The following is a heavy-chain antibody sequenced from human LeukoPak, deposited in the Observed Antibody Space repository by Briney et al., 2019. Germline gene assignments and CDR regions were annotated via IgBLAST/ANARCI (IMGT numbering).Heavy chain of an antibody. Sequence: GGSLRLSCTVSGFTVSSNSWNWVRQAPGKGLEWVSFIYSGGNTHYSDSVKGRFTISRDNSKNTLYLQMNSLRAEDTAIYYCARLGFDTIIIPDINSYYYMDVWGKGTTVTISS. D-gene: IGHD3-22*01. V-gene: IGHV3-53*01. CDR1: GFTVSSNS. CDR3: ARLGFDTIIIPDINSYYYMDV. J-gene: IGHJ6*03. CDR2: IYSGGNT.